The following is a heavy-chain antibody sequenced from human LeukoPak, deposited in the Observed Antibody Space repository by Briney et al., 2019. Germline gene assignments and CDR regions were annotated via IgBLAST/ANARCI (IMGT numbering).Heavy chain of an antibody. CDR3: ARLNYYFDY. Sequence: GRSLRLSCAASGFTFSYYGMHWVRQAPGKGLEWVAVISYDGSNKYYADSVKGRFTISRDNSKNTLYLQMNSLRAEDTAVYYCARLNYYFDYWGQGTLVTVSS. V-gene: IGHV3-30*03. CDR1: GFTFSYYG. J-gene: IGHJ4*02. CDR2: ISYDGSNK.